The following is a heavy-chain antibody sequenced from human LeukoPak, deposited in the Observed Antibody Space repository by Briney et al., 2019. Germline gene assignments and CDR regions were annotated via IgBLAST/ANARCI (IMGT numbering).Heavy chain of an antibody. CDR3: ARAHPRSGRGTGNAFDI. CDR1: GFTFSSYS. Sequence: GGSLRLSCAASGFTFSSYSMNWVRQAPGKGLEWVSSISSSSNYIYYADSVKGRFTISRDNAKNSLYLQMNSLRAEDTAVYYCARAHPRSGRGTGNAFDIWGQGTMVTVSS. D-gene: IGHD3-10*01. V-gene: IGHV3-21*01. J-gene: IGHJ3*02. CDR2: ISSSSNYI.